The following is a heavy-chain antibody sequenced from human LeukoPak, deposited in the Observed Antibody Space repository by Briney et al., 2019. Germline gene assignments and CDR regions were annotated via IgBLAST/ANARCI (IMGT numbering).Heavy chain of an antibody. CDR1: GGTFSSYA. Sequence: ASVKVSCKASGGTFSSYAISWVRQAPGQGLEWMGWISAYNGNTNYAQKLQGRVTMTTDTSTSTAYMELRSLRSDDTAVYYCARDSRSSGWYRRGDYWGQGTLVTVSS. V-gene: IGHV1-18*04. CDR2: ISAYNGNT. D-gene: IGHD6-19*01. CDR3: ARDSRSSGWYRRGDY. J-gene: IGHJ4*02.